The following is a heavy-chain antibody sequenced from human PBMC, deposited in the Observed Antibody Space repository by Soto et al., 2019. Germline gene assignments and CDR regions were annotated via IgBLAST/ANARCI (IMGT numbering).Heavy chain of an antibody. CDR3: AKGGGYPLAYYYYGTDV. J-gene: IGHJ6*02. Sequence: ASVKVSCKASGYTFTSYYMHWVRQAPGQGLEWMGIINPSGGSTSYAQKFQGRVTMTRDTSTSTVYMELSSLRSEDTAVYYCAKGGGYPLAYYYYGTDVWGQGTTVTVSS. D-gene: IGHD3-22*01. V-gene: IGHV1-46*01. CDR2: INPSGGST. CDR1: GYTFTSYY.